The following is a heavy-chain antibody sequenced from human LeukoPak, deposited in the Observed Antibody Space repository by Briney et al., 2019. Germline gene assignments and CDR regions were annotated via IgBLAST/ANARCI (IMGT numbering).Heavy chain of an antibody. CDR3: ASLARDY. CDR1: GFIVSNTY. V-gene: IGHV3-53*01. CDR2: IHNDGST. D-gene: IGHD3-3*02. J-gene: IGHJ4*02. Sequence: SGGSLRLSCAASGFIVSNTYMTWVRQAPGKGLEWVSVIHNDGSTYYADSVKGRFTVSRDNSKNMLFLRMNNLRVEDTAVYFCASLARDYWGQGTLVSVSS.